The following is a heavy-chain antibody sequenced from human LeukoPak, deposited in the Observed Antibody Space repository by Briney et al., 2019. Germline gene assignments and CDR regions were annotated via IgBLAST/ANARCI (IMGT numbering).Heavy chain of an antibody. J-gene: IGHJ4*02. Sequence: GGSLRLSCAASGFTFSSYSMNWVRQAPGKGLEWVSSISSSTTYIYYADSVKGRFTISRDNAKNSLYLQMNSLRAEDTAVYYCARRLRRNYFDYWGQGTLVTVSS. V-gene: IGHV3-21*01. CDR1: GFTFSSYS. CDR3: ARRLRRNYFDY. CDR2: ISSSTTYI. D-gene: IGHD4-17*01.